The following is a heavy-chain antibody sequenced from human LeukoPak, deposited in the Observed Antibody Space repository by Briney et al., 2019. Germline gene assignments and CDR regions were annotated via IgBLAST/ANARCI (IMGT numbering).Heavy chain of an antibody. CDR2: ISSSGSTI. J-gene: IGHJ4*02. CDR1: GFTFSSYE. CDR3: AHSGYDYIDY. D-gene: IGHD5-12*01. Sequence: PGGSLRLSCAASGFTFSSYEMNWVRQAPGKGLEWVSYISSSGSTIYYADSVKGRFTISRDNSKNTLYLQMNSLSLEDTAVYYCAHSGYDYIDYWGQGTLVTVSS. V-gene: IGHV3-48*03.